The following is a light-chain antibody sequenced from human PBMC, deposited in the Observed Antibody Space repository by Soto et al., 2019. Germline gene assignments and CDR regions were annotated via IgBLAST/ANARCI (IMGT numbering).Light chain of an antibody. CDR3: QQYNVWPLT. Sequence: EIVMTQSAVTLSVSPGERATLSCRPSQSVGSNLAWYQQKPGQAPRLLIYGASTRATGIPARFSGSGSGTEFTLTISSLQSEDFAVYYCQQYNVWPLTFGGGTKVEIE. J-gene: IGKJ4*01. CDR2: GAS. V-gene: IGKV3-15*01. CDR1: QSVGSN.